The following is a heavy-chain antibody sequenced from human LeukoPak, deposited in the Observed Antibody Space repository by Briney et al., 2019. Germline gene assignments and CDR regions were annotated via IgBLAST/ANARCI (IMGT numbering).Heavy chain of an antibody. CDR3: ARARTNDY. J-gene: IGHJ4*02. CDR2: INHSGST. V-gene: IGHV4-34*01. Sequence: ASETLSLTCAVYGGSFSGYYWSWIRQPPGKGLEWIGEINHSGSTNYNPSLRSRVTISVDTSKNQFSLKLSSVTAADTAVYYCARARTNDYWGQGTLVTVSS. CDR1: GGSFSGYY.